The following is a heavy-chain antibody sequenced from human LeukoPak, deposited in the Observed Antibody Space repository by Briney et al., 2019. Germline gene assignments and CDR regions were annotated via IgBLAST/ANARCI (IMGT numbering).Heavy chain of an antibody. D-gene: IGHD1-26*01. J-gene: IGHJ4*02. CDR1: GFTFSSSW. CDR2: IKPDGSEE. Sequence: PGGSLRLSCAASGFTFSSSWMSWVRQAPEKGLEWVANIKPDGSEEHSVDSVKGRFTISRDNAKNSLYLQMNSLRADDTAVYYCASQQSYHDYWGQGTLVTVSS. V-gene: IGHV3-7*01. CDR3: ASQQSYHDY.